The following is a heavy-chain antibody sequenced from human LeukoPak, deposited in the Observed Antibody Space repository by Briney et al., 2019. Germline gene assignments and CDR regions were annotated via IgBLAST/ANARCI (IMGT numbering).Heavy chain of an antibody. CDR3: ARERSGSGSYYIPDAFDI. V-gene: IGHV4-61*08. CDR2: IYYSGST. J-gene: IGHJ3*02. D-gene: IGHD3-10*01. Sequence: PSETLSLTCTVSGGSISSGGYYWSWIRQPPGKGLEWIGYIYYSGSTNYNPSLKSRVTISVDTSKNQFSLKLSSVTAADTAVYYCARERSGSGSYYIPDAFDIWGQGTMVTVSS. CDR1: GGSISSGGYY.